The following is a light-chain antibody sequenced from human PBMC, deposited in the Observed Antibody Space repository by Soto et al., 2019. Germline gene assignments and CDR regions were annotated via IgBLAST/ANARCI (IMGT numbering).Light chain of an antibody. Sequence: DIQMTQSPSTLSASVGDRVTITCRASQSISSWLAWYQQKPGKAPKLLIYKASSLESGVPSRFSGSGSGTEFNLTISSLQPDDFATYYCQQYNSYSWKFGQGTKLEIK. V-gene: IGKV1-5*03. CDR1: QSISSW. CDR3: QQYNSYSWK. J-gene: IGKJ1*01. CDR2: KAS.